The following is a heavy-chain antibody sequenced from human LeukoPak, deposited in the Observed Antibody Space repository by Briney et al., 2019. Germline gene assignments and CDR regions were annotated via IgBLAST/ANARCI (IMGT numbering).Heavy chain of an antibody. D-gene: IGHD3-10*01. CDR1: GGSFSGYY. V-gene: IGHV4-34*01. Sequence: SETLSLTCAVYGGSFSGYYWSWIRQPPGKGLEWIGEINHSGSTNYNPSLKSRVTISVDTSKNQFSLKLSSVTAADTAVYYCARHRTFRLLLWFGEQTWFDPWGQGTLVTVSS. J-gene: IGHJ5*02. CDR3: ARHRTFRLLLWFGEQTWFDP. CDR2: INHSGST.